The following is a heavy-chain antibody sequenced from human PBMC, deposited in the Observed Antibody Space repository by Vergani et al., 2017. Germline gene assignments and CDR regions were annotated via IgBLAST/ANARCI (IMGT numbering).Heavy chain of an antibody. V-gene: IGHV3-30*02. D-gene: IGHD3-3*01. Sequence: QVQLVESGGGVVQPGGSLRLSCAASGFTFSSYGMHWVRQAPGKGLEWVAFIRYDGSNKYYADSVKGRFTISRDNSKNTLYLQMNSLRAEDTAVYYCAKDRVTIFGVVIRAWGYYFDYWGQGTLVTVSS. CDR1: GFTFSSYG. J-gene: IGHJ4*02. CDR3: AKDRVTIFGVVIRAWGYYFDY. CDR2: IRYDGSNK.